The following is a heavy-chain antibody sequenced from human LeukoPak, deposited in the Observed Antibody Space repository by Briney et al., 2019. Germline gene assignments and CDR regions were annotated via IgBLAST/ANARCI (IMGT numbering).Heavy chain of an antibody. CDR2: INHSGST. D-gene: IGHD3-10*01. V-gene: IGHV4-34*01. Sequence: SSETLSLTCAVYGGSFSGYYWSWIRQPPGKGLEWIGEINHSGSTSYNPSPKSRVTMSVDTSKNQFSLKVSSVTAADTAVYYCARAYERFGVSWFDPWGQGTLVIVSS. J-gene: IGHJ5*02. CDR1: GGSFSGYY. CDR3: ARAYERFGVSWFDP.